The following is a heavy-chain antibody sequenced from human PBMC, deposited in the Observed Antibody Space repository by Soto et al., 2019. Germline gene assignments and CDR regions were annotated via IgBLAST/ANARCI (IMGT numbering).Heavy chain of an antibody. CDR3: ARGTTVIADFDS. J-gene: IGHJ4*02. Sequence: EVQLLESGGGLVQPGGSLRLSCAASGFTFGRYAINWVRQAPGKGLEWLSAISGSGHDTYYADSVKGRFTISRDNSKNTLYLQISGLRAEDTAVYYCARGTTVIADFDSWGQGTLVTVSS. V-gene: IGHV3-23*01. CDR2: ISGSGHDT. CDR1: GFTFGRYA. D-gene: IGHD1-1*01.